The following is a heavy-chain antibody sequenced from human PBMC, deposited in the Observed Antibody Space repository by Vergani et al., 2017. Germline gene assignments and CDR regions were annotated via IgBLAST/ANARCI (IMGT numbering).Heavy chain of an antibody. CDR2: IYHSGST. CDR1: GYSISSGYY. J-gene: IGHJ5*02. Sequence: QVQLQESGPGLVKPSETLSLTCTVSGYSISSGYYWGWIRQPPGKGLEWIGSIYHSGSTYYNPSLKSRVTISVDRSKNQFSLKLSSVTAADTAVYYCARFSPPPENWFDPWGQGTLVTVSS. CDR3: ARFSPPPENWFDP. V-gene: IGHV4-38-2*02.